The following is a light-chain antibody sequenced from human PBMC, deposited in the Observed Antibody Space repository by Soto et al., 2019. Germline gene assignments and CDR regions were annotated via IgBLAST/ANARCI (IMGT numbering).Light chain of an antibody. Sequence: IVLTQSPGTLSLSSGEKTTLSCRASENGGSDYVVWYQQRPRQARTLLISGGSSRASGIPGRFSGRGSGTDFSLSISKLEPEDFALYFCQQYDTSPATFGPGTQLKIK. CDR2: GGS. CDR3: QQYDTSPAT. CDR1: ENGGSDY. V-gene: IGKV3-20*01. J-gene: IGKJ5*01.